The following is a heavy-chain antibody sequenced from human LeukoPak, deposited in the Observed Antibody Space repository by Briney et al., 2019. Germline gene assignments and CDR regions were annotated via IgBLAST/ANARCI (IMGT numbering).Heavy chain of an antibody. D-gene: IGHD6-13*01. Sequence: PGGSLRLSCAASGFTFSNYDMSWVRQAPGKGLDWVSSISGSGGGTYYADSVKGRFTISRDNAENTLYLQMNSLRADDTAVYHCVKHDSSSWYSPFDFWGQGTLVTVSS. CDR3: VKHDSSSWYSPFDF. J-gene: IGHJ4*02. CDR2: ISGSGGGT. V-gene: IGHV3-23*01. CDR1: GFTFSNYD.